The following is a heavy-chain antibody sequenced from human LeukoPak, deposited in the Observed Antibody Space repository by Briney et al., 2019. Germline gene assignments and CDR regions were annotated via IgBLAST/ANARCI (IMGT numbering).Heavy chain of an antibody. J-gene: IGHJ4*02. CDR3: ARDGSDSGSYVDY. CDR2: FDPEDGET. CDR1: GYTLNKLS. V-gene: IGHV1-24*01. D-gene: IGHD1-26*01. Sequence: ASVKVSCKVSGYTLNKLSMHWVRQAPGKGLEWMGGFDPEDGETIYAQKFQGRVTITEDTSTDTAYMELTSLRSEDTAVYYCARDGSDSGSYVDYWGQGTLVTVSS.